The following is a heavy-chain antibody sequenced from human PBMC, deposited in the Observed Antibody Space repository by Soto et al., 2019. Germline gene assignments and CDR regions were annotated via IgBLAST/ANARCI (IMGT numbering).Heavy chain of an antibody. J-gene: IGHJ3*02. Sequence: GGSLRLSCAASGFTFSSYSMSWVRQAPGKGLEWVSSISSSSSYTSYADSVKGRLTISRDNAKNSLYLQMNSLRAEDTAVYYCAGEEGSGNHYDAFDMWGQGTKVTVSS. CDR2: ISSSSSYT. D-gene: IGHD3-10*01. CDR1: GFTFSSYS. V-gene: IGHV3-21*01. CDR3: AGEEGSGNHYDAFDM.